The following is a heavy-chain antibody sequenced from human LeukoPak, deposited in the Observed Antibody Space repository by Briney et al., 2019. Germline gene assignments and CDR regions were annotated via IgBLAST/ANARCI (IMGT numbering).Heavy chain of an antibody. J-gene: IGHJ5*02. CDR3: ARLSGGSP. CDR2: IFPADSDA. D-gene: IGHD2-15*01. CDR1: GYSFTDSW. V-gene: IGHV5-51*01. Sequence: GESPKTPCQASGYSFTDSWNGWVRQMPGKGLEWMGTIFPADSDARYSPSFQGQVTISVDKAINTVSLHWSSLKASDTAMYYCARLSGGSPWGQGTLVTVSS.